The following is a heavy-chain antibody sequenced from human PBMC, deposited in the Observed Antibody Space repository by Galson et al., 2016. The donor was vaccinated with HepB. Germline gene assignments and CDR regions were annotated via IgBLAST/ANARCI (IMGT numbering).Heavy chain of an antibody. J-gene: IGHJ4*02. D-gene: IGHD3-10*01. CDR1: GGSINSRSYY. V-gene: IGHV4-39*01. CDR3: VRRDYYGSGGYVS. CDR2: IYYSGRA. Sequence: SETLSLTCTVSGGSINSRSYYWGWIRQPPGKGLEWIGSIYYSGRAYYNPSLKSRVTISIDTSKKQFSLKLSSVTAADTAVYSCVRRDYYGSGGYVSWGKGTLVTVSS.